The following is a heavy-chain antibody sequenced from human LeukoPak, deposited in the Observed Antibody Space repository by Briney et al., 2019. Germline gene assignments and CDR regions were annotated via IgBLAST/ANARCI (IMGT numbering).Heavy chain of an antibody. V-gene: IGHV4-61*08. CDR2: IYYSGST. CDR1: GGSISSGDYY. D-gene: IGHD1-7*01. J-gene: IGHJ5*02. CDR3: ARGEAPRYNWNYDWFDP. Sequence: SETLSLTCTVSGGSISSGDYYWSWIRQPPGKGLEWIGYIYYSGSTNYNPSLKSRVTMSVDTSKNQFSLKLSSVTAADTAVYYCARGEAPRYNWNYDWFDPWGQGTLVTVSS.